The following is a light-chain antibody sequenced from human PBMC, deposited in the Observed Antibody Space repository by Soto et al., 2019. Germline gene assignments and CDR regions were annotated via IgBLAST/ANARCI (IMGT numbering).Light chain of an antibody. V-gene: IGKV3-20*01. CDR1: QSVTSSY. Sequence: EIVLTQSPGTLSLSTGERATLSCSASQSVTSSYLAWYQQKPGQAPRLLIYGASSRATGIPDRFSGSGSGTDFILTISRLEPEDFVVYYCQQYGSTPVTFGQGTKVEI. J-gene: IGKJ1*01. CDR2: GAS. CDR3: QQYGSTPVT.